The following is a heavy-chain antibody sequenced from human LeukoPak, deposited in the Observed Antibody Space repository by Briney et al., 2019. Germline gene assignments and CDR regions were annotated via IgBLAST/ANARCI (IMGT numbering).Heavy chain of an antibody. CDR3: AMGMVDYYDSSGYSN. CDR2: IYWDDDK. J-gene: IGHJ4*02. Sequence: SGPTLVKPTQPLTLTCTFSGFSLSTSGVGVGWIRQPPGKALEWLALIYWDDDKRYSPSLKSRLTITKDTSKNQVVLTMTNMDPVDTATYYCAMGMVDYYDSSGYSNWGQGTLVTVSS. V-gene: IGHV2-5*02. CDR1: GFSLSTSGVG. D-gene: IGHD3-22*01.